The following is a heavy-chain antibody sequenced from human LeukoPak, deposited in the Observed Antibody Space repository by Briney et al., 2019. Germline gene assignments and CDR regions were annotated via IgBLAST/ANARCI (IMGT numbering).Heavy chain of an antibody. J-gene: IGHJ4*02. D-gene: IGHD3-22*01. Sequence: ASVRVSCKASGYTFTIYYMHWVRQAPGEGLEWMGGIIPIFGTANYAQKFQGRVTITADESTSTAYMELSSLRSEDTAVYYCARVDSSSGYYHQFDYWGQGTLVTVSS. CDR3: ARVDSSSGYYHQFDY. CDR1: GYTFTIYY. CDR2: IIPIFGTA. V-gene: IGHV1-69*13.